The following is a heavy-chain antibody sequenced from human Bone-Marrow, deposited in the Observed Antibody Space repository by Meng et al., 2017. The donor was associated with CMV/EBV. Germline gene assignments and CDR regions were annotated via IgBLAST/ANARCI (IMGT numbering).Heavy chain of an antibody. V-gene: IGHV3-33*01. CDR1: GFTFSSYG. D-gene: IGHD2-8*01. CDR2: IWYDGSNK. J-gene: IGHJ6*02. Sequence: GGSLRLSCAASGFTFSSYGMHWVRQAPGKGLEWVAVIWYDGSNKYYADSVKGRFTISRDNAKNTLYLQMNSLRAEDTAVYYCARGAYIVLMVYAIEPRLYGMDVWGQGTTVTVSS. CDR3: ARGAYIVLMVYAIEPRLYGMDV.